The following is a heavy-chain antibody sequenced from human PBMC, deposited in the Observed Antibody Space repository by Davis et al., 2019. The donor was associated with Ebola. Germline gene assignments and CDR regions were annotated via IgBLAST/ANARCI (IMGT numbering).Heavy chain of an antibody. CDR2: INPNSGGT. V-gene: IGHV1-2*02. CDR3: ASPRLPGIEAAGAFDP. CDR1: GYTFTNYD. J-gene: IGHJ5*02. Sequence: ASVKVSCKASGYTFTNYDINWVRQAPGQGLEWMRWINPNSGGTNYAQKFQGRVTMTRDTSISTAYMELSRLRSDDTAVYYCASPRLPGIEAAGAFDPWGQGTLVTVSS. D-gene: IGHD6-13*01.